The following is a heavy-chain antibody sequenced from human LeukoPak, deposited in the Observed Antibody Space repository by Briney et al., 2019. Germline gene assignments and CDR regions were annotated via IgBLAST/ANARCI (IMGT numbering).Heavy chain of an antibody. V-gene: IGHV1-18*01. CDR2: ISAYNGNT. D-gene: IGHD3-9*01. J-gene: IGHJ4*02. CDR1: GYTFTSYG. Sequence: ASVKVSCKASGYTFTSYGISWVRQAPGQGLEWMGWISAYNGNTNYAQKLQGRVTMTTDTSTSTAYMELRSLRSDDTAVYYCARALSGRYDILTGYADYWGQGTLVTVSS. CDR3: ARALSGRYDILTGYADY.